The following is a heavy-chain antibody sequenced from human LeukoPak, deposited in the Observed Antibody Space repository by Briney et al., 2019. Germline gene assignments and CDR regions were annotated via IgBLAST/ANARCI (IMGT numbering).Heavy chain of an antibody. Sequence: SETLSLTCTVSGGSISSSSYYWGWIRQPPGKGLEWIGSIYYSGSTYYNPSLKSRLTISVDTSKNQFSLKLSSVTAADTAVYYCASVYYYDRPIDPWGQGTLVTVSS. CDR1: GGSISSSSYY. CDR3: ASVYYYDRPIDP. J-gene: IGHJ5*02. D-gene: IGHD3-22*01. V-gene: IGHV4-39*01. CDR2: IYYSGST.